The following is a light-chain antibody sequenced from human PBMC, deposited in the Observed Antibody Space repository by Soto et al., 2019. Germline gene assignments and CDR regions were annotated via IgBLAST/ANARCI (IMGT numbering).Light chain of an antibody. CDR3: QQYINWPPWT. J-gene: IGKJ1*01. CDR1: QSVGSN. CDR2: GAS. V-gene: IGKV3D-15*01. Sequence: ETVMTQSPGTLSVSPWGRATLSCRASQSVGSNLAWFQQKPGQAPRLLIYGASTRATGTPARFSGSGSGTEFTLTISSLQSEDFAVYYCQQYINWPPWTFGQGTKVEIK.